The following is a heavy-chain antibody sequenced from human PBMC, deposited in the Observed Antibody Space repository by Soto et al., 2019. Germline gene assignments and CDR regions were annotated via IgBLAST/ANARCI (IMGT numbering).Heavy chain of an antibody. CDR2: IWYDGSNK. D-gene: IGHD5-18*01. J-gene: IGHJ4*02. Sequence: QVQLVESGGGVVQPGKSLRLSCTASGFTFSTYGMHWVRQAPGKGLEWVAVIWYDGSNKYHGDSLEGRFTISRDNSKNTLYPQMHNLRAEDTAVYYCGRDGALGDTAVVDSWGQGTLVTVSS. V-gene: IGHV3-33*01. CDR1: GFTFSTYG. CDR3: GRDGALGDTAVVDS.